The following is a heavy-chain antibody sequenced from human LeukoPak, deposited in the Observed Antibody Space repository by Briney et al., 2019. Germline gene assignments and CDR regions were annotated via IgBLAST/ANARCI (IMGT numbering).Heavy chain of an antibody. CDR2: IYYSGST. CDR1: GGSISSSSYY. D-gene: IGHD3-22*01. J-gene: IGHJ4*02. CDR3: ARDSRLYDSSGNFDY. V-gene: IGHV4-39*07. Sequence: SETLSLTCTVSGGSISSSSYYWGWIRQPPGKGLEWIGSIYYSGSTYYNPSLKSRVTISVDTSKNQFSLKLSSVTAADTAVYYCARDSRLYDSSGNFDYWGQGTLVTVSS.